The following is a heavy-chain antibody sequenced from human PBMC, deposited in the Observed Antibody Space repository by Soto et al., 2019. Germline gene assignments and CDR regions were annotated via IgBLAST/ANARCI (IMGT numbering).Heavy chain of an antibody. J-gene: IGHJ4*02. CDR1: GGSISSGGYS. CDR2: IYHSGST. V-gene: IGHV4-30-2*01. CDR3: ARASTTVTTLDY. Sequence: SETLSLTCAVSGGSISSGGYSWSWIRQPPGKGLEWIGYIYHSGSTYYNPSLKSRVTISVDTSKNQFSLKLSSVTAADTAVYYCARASTTVTTLDYWGQGTLVTVSS. D-gene: IGHD4-17*01.